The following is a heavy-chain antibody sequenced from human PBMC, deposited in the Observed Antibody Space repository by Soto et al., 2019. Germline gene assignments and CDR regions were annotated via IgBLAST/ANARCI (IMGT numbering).Heavy chain of an antibody. Sequence: ASETLSLTCTVSGGSISSYYWSWIRQPPGKGLEWIGYIYYSGSTNYNPSLKSRVTISVDTSKNQFSLKLSSVTAADTAVYYCAREHNWFDPWGQGTLVTVSS. V-gene: IGHV4-59*01. CDR1: GGSISSYY. CDR2: IYYSGST. CDR3: AREHNWFDP. J-gene: IGHJ5*02.